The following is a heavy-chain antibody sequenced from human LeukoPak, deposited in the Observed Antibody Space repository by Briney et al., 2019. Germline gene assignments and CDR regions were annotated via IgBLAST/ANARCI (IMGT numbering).Heavy chain of an antibody. J-gene: IGHJ5*02. CDR1: GGSISSYY. Sequence: SETLSLTCTVSGGSISSYYWSWIRQPAGKGLEWIGRIHTTGSTNYNPSLKSRVTMSVDMSKKQFSLKLTSVTAADTAVYYCARTTWDIVVVPAAGWFDPWGQGTLVTVSS. CDR2: IHTTGST. CDR3: ARTTWDIVVVPAAGWFDP. V-gene: IGHV4-4*07. D-gene: IGHD2-2*01.